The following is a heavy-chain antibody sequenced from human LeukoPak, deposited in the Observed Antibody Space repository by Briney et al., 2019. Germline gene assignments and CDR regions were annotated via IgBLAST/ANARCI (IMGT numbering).Heavy chain of an antibody. D-gene: IGHD5-24*01. CDR3: ARDQMTYDAFDI. V-gene: IGHV1-2*02. CDR1: GYTFTGYY. J-gene: IGHJ3*02. Sequence: ASVKVSCKASGYTFTGYYMHWVRQAPGQGLEWMGWINPNSGGTNYAQKFQGRVTMTRDTSISTAYMELSRLRSDDTAVYYCARDQMTYDAFDIWGQGTMVTVSS. CDR2: INPNSGGT.